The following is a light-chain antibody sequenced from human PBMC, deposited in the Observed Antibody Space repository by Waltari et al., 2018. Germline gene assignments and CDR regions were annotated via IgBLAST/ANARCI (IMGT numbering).Light chain of an antibody. CDR3: QQYSTFPFT. V-gene: IGKV1-5*03. J-gene: IGKJ3*01. CDR1: QTISIW. Sequence: DIQMTQSPSTLSASVGDRVTITCRASQTISIWLAWYQQKPGKAPKLLIYKASSLESGVPSRFSGSGSGTEFTLTISSLQPDDFATYYCQQYSTFPFTFGPGTKVGIK. CDR2: KAS.